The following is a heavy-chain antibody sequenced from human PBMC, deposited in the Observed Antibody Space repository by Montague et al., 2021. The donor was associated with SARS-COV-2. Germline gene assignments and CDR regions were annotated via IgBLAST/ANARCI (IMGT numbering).Heavy chain of an antibody. CDR1: GGSINNYY. D-gene: IGHD3/OR15-3a*01. V-gene: IGHV4-59*01. J-gene: IGHJ5*02. Sequence: SETLSLTCTVSGGSINNYYWSWIRQPPGKGLEWIGYIYYSGSTNYNPSLKSRVTISVDTSKNQFSLKLISVTAADTAVYYCAREPRWTCFDPWGQGILVTVSS. CDR2: IYYSGST. CDR3: AREPRWTCFDP.